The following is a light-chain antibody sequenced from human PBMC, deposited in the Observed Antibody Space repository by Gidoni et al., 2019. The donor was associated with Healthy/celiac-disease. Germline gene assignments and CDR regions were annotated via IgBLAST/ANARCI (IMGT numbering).Light chain of an antibody. V-gene: IGKV3-11*01. CDR2: DAS. J-gene: IGKJ3*01. CDR1: QSVSSY. CDR3: QQRRNWPPGT. Sequence: IVLTQSPATLSLSPGERATLSCRASQSVSSYLAWYQQKPGQAPRLLIYDASNRATGIPARFSGSGSGTDFTLTISSLEPEDFAVYYCQQRRNWPPGTFGPGTKVDIK.